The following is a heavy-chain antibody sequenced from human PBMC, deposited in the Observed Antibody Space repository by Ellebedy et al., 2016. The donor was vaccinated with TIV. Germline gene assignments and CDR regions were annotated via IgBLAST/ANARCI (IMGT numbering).Heavy chain of an antibody. D-gene: IGHD2-21*02. CDR2: MHNSGSP. J-gene: IGHJ3*02. Sequence: MPSETLSLTCLVPGGSITSNYWSWVRQPPGKGLEWIAYMHNSGSPNYNPSLKSRVTMSADTSKNQVSLKLTSVTAADTAVYYCARVKRNCGGDCFPFDMWGQGTMVSVSS. CDR3: ARVKRNCGGDCFPFDM. V-gene: IGHV4-59*01. CDR1: GGSITSNY.